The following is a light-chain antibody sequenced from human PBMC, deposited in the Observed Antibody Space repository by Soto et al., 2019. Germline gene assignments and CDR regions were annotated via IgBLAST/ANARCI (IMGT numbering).Light chain of an antibody. J-gene: IGKJ2*01. CDR2: AAS. Sequence: DIQMTQSPSSVSASVGDRVTITCRASQGIGSWLAWYRQKPGKAPNLLIYAASSLQSGGPSRFSGSGSGTDFTLPLSRLQPEDFATYYCQQSTSFPRTFGQGTKLEIK. CDR1: QGIGSW. CDR3: QQSTSFPRT. V-gene: IGKV1D-12*01.